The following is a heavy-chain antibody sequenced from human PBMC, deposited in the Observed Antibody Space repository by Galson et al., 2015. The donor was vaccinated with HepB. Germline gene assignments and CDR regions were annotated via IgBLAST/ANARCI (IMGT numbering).Heavy chain of an antibody. Sequence: SVKVSCKASAYTFISYGISWVRQAPGQGLEWMGWISAYTGHTNYAQKFQGRVTITTDTSTSTAYMELRSLRYDDTAVYYCARVGGTPGPRYCSSTSCYTFDYWGQGTLVTFSS. V-gene: IGHV1-18*01. J-gene: IGHJ4*02. CDR3: ARVGGTPGPRYCSSTSCYTFDY. CDR2: ISAYTGHT. D-gene: IGHD2-2*02. CDR1: AYTFISYG.